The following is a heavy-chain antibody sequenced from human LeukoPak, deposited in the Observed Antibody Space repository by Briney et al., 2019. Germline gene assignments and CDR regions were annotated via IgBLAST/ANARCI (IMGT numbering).Heavy chain of an antibody. J-gene: IGHJ3*02. Sequence: SETLSLTCTVSVGSISSYYWSWIRQPPGKGLEWIGYIYYSGSTNYNPSLKSRVTISVDTSKNQFSLKLSSVTAADTVVYYCARLGDMGAFDIWGQGTMVTVSS. CDR3: ARLGDMGAFDI. D-gene: IGHD2-15*01. V-gene: IGHV4-59*01. CDR2: IYYSGST. CDR1: VGSISSYY.